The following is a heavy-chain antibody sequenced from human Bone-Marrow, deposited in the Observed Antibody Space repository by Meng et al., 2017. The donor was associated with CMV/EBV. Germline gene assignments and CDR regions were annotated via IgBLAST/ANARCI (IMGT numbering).Heavy chain of an antibody. J-gene: IGHJ4*02. D-gene: IGHD4-23*01. Sequence: SETLSLTCTVSGGSISSYYWSWIRQPPGKGLEWIGYIYYSGSTNYNPSLKSRVTISVDTSKNQFSLQLSSVTAADTAVYYCARTYGGNIDYWGQGTLVTVSS. CDR1: GGSISSYY. CDR2: IYYSGST. V-gene: IGHV4-59*01. CDR3: ARTYGGNIDY.